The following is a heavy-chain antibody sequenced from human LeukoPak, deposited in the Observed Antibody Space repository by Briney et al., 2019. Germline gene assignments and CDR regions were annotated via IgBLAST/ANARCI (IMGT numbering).Heavy chain of an antibody. CDR1: GFTFSSYG. Sequence: GGSLRLSCAASGFTFSSYGMHWVRQAPGKGLEWVSAISGSGGSTYYADSVKGRFTISRDNSKNTLYLQMNSLRAEDTAVYYCAKDVDSGSYLDYWGQGTLVTVSS. CDR2: ISGSGGST. J-gene: IGHJ4*02. CDR3: AKDVDSGSYLDY. D-gene: IGHD1-26*01. V-gene: IGHV3-23*01.